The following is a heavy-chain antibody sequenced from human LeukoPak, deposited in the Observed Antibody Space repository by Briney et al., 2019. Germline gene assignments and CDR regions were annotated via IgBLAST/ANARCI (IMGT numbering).Heavy chain of an antibody. CDR2: ISYDGSNK. Sequence: GGSLRLSCAASGFTFSSYAMHWVRQAPGKGLEWVAVISYDGSNKYYADSVKGRFTISRDNSKNTLYLQMNSLRAEDTAVYYCAKPSFQGYYDSSGQTALGAFDIWGQGTMVTVSS. CDR3: AKPSFQGYYDSSGQTALGAFDI. CDR1: GFTFSSYA. D-gene: IGHD3-22*01. V-gene: IGHV3-30-3*02. J-gene: IGHJ3*02.